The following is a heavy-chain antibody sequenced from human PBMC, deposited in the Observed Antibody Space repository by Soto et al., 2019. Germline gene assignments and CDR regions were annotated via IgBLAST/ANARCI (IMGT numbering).Heavy chain of an antibody. J-gene: IGHJ6*02. D-gene: IGHD3-10*01. V-gene: IGHV1-58*02. CDR3: AADPNGSRSSSAPHFYYYYGVDV. Sequence: QMQLVQSGPEVKKPGTSVKVSCKASGFTFRNSAIQWVRQAGGQRLEWIGWILVGTGDTNYAQGLQERVTITRDMSASTSYMELSSLRSDDTAIYYCAADPNGSRSSSAPHFYYYYGVDVWGPGTTVTVSS. CDR2: ILVGTGDT. CDR1: GFTFRNSA.